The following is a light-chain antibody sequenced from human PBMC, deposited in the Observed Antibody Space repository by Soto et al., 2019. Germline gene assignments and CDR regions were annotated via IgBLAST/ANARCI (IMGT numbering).Light chain of an antibody. Sequence: EIVLTQSPGTLSLSPGETATLSCRASQSVSSNNLAWYHQKPGQTPRLLIYGASSRATGIPDRFSGSGSGTDFTLTISRLEPEDFAAYYCQQYDNSITFGQGTRLEIE. CDR3: QQYDNSIT. V-gene: IGKV3-20*01. CDR2: GAS. CDR1: QSVSSNN. J-gene: IGKJ5*01.